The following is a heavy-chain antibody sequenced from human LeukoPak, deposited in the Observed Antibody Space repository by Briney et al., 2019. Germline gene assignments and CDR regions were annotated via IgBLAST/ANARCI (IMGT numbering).Heavy chain of an antibody. V-gene: IGHV4-31*03. CDR3: ARDSGANYYDSSGYFV. J-gene: IGHJ4*02. D-gene: IGHD3-22*01. Sequence: SQTLSLTCTVSGGSISSGGYYWSWIRQHPGKGLEWIGYIYYSGSTYYNPSLKSRVTISVDTSKNQFSLKLGSVTAADTAVYYCARDSGANYYDSSGYFVWGQGTLVTVSS. CDR2: IYYSGST. CDR1: GGSISSGGYY.